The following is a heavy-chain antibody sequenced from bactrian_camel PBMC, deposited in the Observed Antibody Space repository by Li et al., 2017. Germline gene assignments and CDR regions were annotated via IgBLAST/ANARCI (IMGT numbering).Heavy chain of an antibody. CDR2: IAPATGTT. CDR3: AASCSSGYCYPGLCRTYNY. D-gene: IGHD2*01. V-gene: IGHV3S54*01. Sequence: HVQLVESGGGSVNAGGSLTLSCAASGSGYISGTACMGWFRQVPGKEREGVAAIAPATGTTFYSDSVKGRFTISKDDAKNTLYLQMNSLKPEDTAMYYCAASCSSGYCYPGLCRTYNYWGQGTQVTVS. J-gene: IGHJ4*01. CDR1: GSGYISGTAC.